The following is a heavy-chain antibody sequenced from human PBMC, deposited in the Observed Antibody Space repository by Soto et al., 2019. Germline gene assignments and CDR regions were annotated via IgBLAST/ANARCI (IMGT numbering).Heavy chain of an antibody. CDR3: ARYRTTTRSPHST. D-gene: IGHD5-18*01. V-gene: IGHV3-23*01. J-gene: IGHJ4*02. CDR1: GFTFSSYA. CDR2: IGGPGDIT. Sequence: QLLESGGGLVQPGGSLRLSCAASGFTFSSYAMSWVRQAPGKGLEWVSVIGGPGDITYYADSVKGRFTISRDNSKNTLYLQMNSLRAEDTAVYYCARYRTTTRSPHSTWGQGSLVTVSS.